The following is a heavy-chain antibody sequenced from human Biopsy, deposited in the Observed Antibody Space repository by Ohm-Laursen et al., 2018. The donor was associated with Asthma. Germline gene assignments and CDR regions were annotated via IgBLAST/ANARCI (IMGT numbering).Heavy chain of an antibody. J-gene: IGHJ4*02. CDR3: ARGYSLGGDFHY. CDR1: GFTFTSYG. D-gene: IGHD5-18*01. Sequence: LSLTCAASGFTFTSYGMHWVRQVPGKGLEWVATVGSDESYTDHADSVKGRFTISRDNSKNTLHLQMNSLSPEDTAVYYCARGYSLGGDFHYWGQGILVTVSS. CDR2: VGSDESYT. V-gene: IGHV3-33*08.